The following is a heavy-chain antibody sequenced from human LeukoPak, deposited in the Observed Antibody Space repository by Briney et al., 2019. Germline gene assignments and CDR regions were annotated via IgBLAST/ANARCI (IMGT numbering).Heavy chain of an antibody. V-gene: IGHV3-23*01. D-gene: IGHD2-15*01. CDR3: ARDVVVVAANWFDP. J-gene: IGHJ5*02. CDR1: GFTFSSYA. CDR2: ISGSGGST. Sequence: PGGSLRLSCAAPGFTFSSYAMSWVRQAPGKGLEWVSAISGSGGSTYYADSVKGRFTISRDNSKNTLYLQMNSLRAEDTAVYYCARDVVVVAANWFDPWGQGTLVTVSS.